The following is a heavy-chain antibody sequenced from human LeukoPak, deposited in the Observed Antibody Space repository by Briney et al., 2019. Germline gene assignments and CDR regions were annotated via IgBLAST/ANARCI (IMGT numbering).Heavy chain of an antibody. Sequence: SETLSLTCAVYGGSFSGYYWSWIRQPPGKELEWIGEINHSGGTNYNPSLKSRVTISVDTSKNQFSLKLSSVTAADTAVYYCARGVLRYFDWLLAHAFDIWGQGTMVTVST. CDR3: ARGVLRYFDWLLAHAFDI. CDR2: INHSGGT. CDR1: GGSFSGYY. J-gene: IGHJ3*02. V-gene: IGHV4-34*01. D-gene: IGHD3-9*01.